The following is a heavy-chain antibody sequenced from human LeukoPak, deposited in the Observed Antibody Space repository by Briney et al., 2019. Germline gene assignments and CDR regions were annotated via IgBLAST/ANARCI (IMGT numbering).Heavy chain of an antibody. J-gene: IGHJ4*01. CDR2: INSDGSST. D-gene: IGHD3-16*02. CDR1: GFTFSSYW. V-gene: IGHV3-74*01. Sequence: GGSLRLSCAASGFTFSSYWMHWVRQAPGKGLVWVSRINSDGSSTSYADSVKGRFTISRDNAKNTLYLQMNSLRAEDTAVYYCARGNYDYVWGSYLPDYWGHGTLVTVSS. CDR3: ARGNYDYVWGSYLPDY.